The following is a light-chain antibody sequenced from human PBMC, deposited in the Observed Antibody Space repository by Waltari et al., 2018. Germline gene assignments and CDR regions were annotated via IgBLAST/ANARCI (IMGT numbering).Light chain of an antibody. CDR1: QSVSSN. J-gene: IGKJ2*01. V-gene: IGKV3-15*01. CDR3: QQYDNWPPYT. CDR2: GAS. Sequence: VMTQSPATLSVSPGERATLSCRAGQSVSSNLAWYQQKPGQAPRLLIYGASTRATGIPARFSGSGSGTEFTLTISSLQSEDFAVYYCQQYDNWPPYTFGQGTKLEIK.